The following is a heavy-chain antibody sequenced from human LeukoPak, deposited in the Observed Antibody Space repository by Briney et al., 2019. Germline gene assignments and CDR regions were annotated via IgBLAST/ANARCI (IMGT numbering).Heavy chain of an antibody. D-gene: IGHD6-19*01. CDR2: TYYRSKWYN. CDR3: ARYSSGWYPKNYYYMDV. Sequence: SQTLSLTCAISGDSVSSNSAAWNWIRQSPSRGLEWLGRTYYRSKWYNDYAVSVKSRITINPDTSKNQFSLQLNSVTPEDTAVYYCARYSSGWYPKNYYYMDVWGKGTTVTVSS. CDR1: GDSVSSNSAA. J-gene: IGHJ6*03. V-gene: IGHV6-1*01.